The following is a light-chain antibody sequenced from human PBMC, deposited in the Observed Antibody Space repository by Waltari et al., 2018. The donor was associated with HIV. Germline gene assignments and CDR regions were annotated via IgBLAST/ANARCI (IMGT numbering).Light chain of an antibody. CDR3: TSYISSAIPV. CDR2: EGV. J-gene: IGLJ2*01. V-gene: IGLV2-14*01. CDR1: DTDPYY. Sequence: QSALTQPASVSGSPGQSITISCTGTDTDPYYVSWYQHRPGEAPQVIIFEGVNRPSGVANRFSGSRSGNTASLTISGLLAEDEADYFCTSYISSAIPVFGGGTKVTVL.